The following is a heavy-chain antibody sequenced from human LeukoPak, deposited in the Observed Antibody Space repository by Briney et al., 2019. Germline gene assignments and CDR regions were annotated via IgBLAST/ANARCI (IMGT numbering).Heavy chain of an antibody. CDR1: GYTFTGYY. CDR3: AGGDTAMVIGY. D-gene: IGHD5-18*01. Sequence: ASVKVSCKASGYTFTGYYMHWVRQAPGQGLEWMGWINPNSGGTNCAQKFQGRVTMTRDTSISTAYMELSRLRSDDTAVYYCAGGDTAMVIGYWGQGTLVTVSS. J-gene: IGHJ4*02. CDR2: INPNSGGT. V-gene: IGHV1-2*02.